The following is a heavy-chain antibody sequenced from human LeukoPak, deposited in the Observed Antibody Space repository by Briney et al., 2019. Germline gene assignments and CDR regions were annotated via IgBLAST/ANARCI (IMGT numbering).Heavy chain of an antibody. Sequence: SETLSLTCTVSGYSISSGYYWGWIRQPPGKGLEWIGSIYHSGSTYYNPSLKSRVTISVDTSKNQFSLKLSSVTAADTAVYYCARRARRQFYYDSSGYSQRPNWFDPWGQGTLVTVSS. V-gene: IGHV4-38-2*02. D-gene: IGHD3-22*01. CDR2: IYHSGST. CDR3: ARRARRQFYYDSSGYSQRPNWFDP. J-gene: IGHJ5*02. CDR1: GYSISSGYY.